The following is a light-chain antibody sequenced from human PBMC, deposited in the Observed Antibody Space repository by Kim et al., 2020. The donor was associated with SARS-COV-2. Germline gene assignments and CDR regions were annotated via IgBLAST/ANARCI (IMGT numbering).Light chain of an antibody. J-gene: IGKJ4*01. CDR3: QQHKEYPLT. CDR1: HGISNF. Sequence: IQVTQSPSSLSASVGDRVTITCRASHGISNFVAWYQQKLGKAPTLLIRGASTLQSGVPSRFSGSGYETDFILTISSLQPEDFATYYCQQHKEYPLTFGGGTKLEI. V-gene: IGKV1-9*01. CDR2: GAS.